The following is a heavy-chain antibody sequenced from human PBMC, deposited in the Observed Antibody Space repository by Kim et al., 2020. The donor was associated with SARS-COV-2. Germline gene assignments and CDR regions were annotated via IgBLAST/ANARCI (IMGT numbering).Heavy chain of an antibody. Sequence: NYAQNLKGRVTLTTDTSTSTAFLELRGLRSDDTAVYFCARNRGYGDDTFDYWGQGTLVTVSS. D-gene: IGHD4-17*01. CDR3: ARNRGYGDDTFDY. V-gene: IGHV1-18*01. J-gene: IGHJ4*02.